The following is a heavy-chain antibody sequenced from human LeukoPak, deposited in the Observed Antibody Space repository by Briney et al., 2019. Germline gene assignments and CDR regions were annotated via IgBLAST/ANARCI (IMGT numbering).Heavy chain of an antibody. CDR3: VKGPWSRAFDY. V-gene: IGHV3-43*02. CDR2: ISGDGGST. D-gene: IGHD1-1*01. J-gene: IGHJ4*02. Sequence: GGSLRLSCAASGFTFDDYAMHWVRQAPGKGLEWISLISGDGGSTYYADSVKGRFTISRDNSKNTLYLQMNSLRAEDTAVYYCVKGPWSRAFDYWGQGTLVTVSS. CDR1: GFTFDDYA.